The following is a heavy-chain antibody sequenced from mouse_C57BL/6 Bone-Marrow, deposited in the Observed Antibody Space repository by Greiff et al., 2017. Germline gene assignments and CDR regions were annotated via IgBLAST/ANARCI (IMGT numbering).Heavy chain of an antibody. CDR2: ISNLAYSI. CDR3: ARRLSTGSDWYCDV. Sequence: EVMLVESGGGLVQPGGSLKLSCAASGFTFSDYGMAWVRPAPRTGPEWVAFISNLAYSIYYADTVTGRFTSSRENAKNTLYLEMSSLRSEDTAMYYGARRLSTGSDWYCDVWGTGTTVTVSS. CDR1: GFTFSDYG. D-gene: IGHD4-1*02. V-gene: IGHV5-15*01. J-gene: IGHJ1*03.